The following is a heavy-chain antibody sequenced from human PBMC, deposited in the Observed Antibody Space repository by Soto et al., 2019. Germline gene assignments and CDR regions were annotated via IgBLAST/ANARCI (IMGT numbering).Heavy chain of an antibody. D-gene: IGHD6-19*01. Sequence: GGSLRLSCAASGFTFSTYSMNWVRQAPGKGLEWVSSISSGSSYIFYADSVKGRFTISRDNAKNSMYLQMNSLRADDTAVYYCARVGTAVAGTQFDSWGQGTLVTVSS. J-gene: IGHJ4*02. V-gene: IGHV3-21*01. CDR2: ISSGSSYI. CDR1: GFTFSTYS. CDR3: ARVGTAVAGTQFDS.